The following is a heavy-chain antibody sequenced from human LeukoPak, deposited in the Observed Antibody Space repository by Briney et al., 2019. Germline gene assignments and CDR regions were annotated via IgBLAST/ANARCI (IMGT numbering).Heavy chain of an antibody. CDR2: ISGSGGTT. CDR3: AKDHLPGIVVADRDY. CDR1: GFTFNKAW. D-gene: IGHD6-19*01. V-gene: IGHV3-23*01. Sequence: GGSLRLSCGASGFTFNKAWMSWVRQTPGKGLEWVSAISGSGGTTYYADSVKGRFTISRDNSKNTLYLQITSLRAEDTGVYYCAKDHLPGIVVADRDYWGQGTLVTVSS. J-gene: IGHJ4*02.